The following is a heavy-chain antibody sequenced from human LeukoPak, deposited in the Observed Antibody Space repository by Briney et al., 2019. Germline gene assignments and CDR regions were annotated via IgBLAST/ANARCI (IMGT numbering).Heavy chain of an antibody. Sequence: GGSLRLSCAASGFTFSSYAMSWVRQAPGKGLEWVSAISGSGGSTYYADSVKGQFTISRNNSKNTLYLQMNSLRPEDTAIYYVARCITAAWDWFDPWGQGTLVTVSS. J-gene: IGHJ5*02. CDR2: ISGSGGST. D-gene: IGHD6-13*01. CDR3: ARCITAAWDWFDP. V-gene: IGHV3-23*01. CDR1: GFTFSSYA.